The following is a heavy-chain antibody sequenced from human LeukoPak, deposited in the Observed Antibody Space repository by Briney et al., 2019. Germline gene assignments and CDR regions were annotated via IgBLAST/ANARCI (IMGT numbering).Heavy chain of an antibody. CDR3: ARQPTYGSGSPYFDY. J-gene: IGHJ4*02. V-gene: IGHV5-51*01. Sequence: PGESLKISCKGSGYSFSSYWIGWVRQMPGKGLEWMGSIYPGDSDTRYSPSFQGQVTISADKSISTAYLQWSSLKASDTAMYYCARQPTYGSGSPYFDYWGQGTLVTVSS. D-gene: IGHD3-10*01. CDR1: GYSFSSYW. CDR2: IYPGDSDT.